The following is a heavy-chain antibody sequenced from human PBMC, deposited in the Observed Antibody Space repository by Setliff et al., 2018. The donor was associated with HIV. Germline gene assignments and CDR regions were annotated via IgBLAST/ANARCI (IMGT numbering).Heavy chain of an antibody. J-gene: IGHJ3*02. Sequence: GGSLRLSCTASGFTFSDYYMSWIRQSPGKGLEWISYISSSGTTIYYADSVKGRFTISRDNAKNSLYLEMNSLRAEETAVYYCARDASISSPYDAFDIWGQGTMVTVSS. D-gene: IGHD6-6*01. CDR3: ARDASISSPYDAFDI. CDR1: GFTFSDYY. CDR2: ISSSGTTI. V-gene: IGHV3-11*04.